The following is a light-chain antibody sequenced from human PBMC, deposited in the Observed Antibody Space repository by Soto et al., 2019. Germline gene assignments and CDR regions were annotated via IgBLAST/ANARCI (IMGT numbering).Light chain of an antibody. CDR3: QQYNSYFRT. CDR1: QSISSW. Sequence: DIQMTQSPSTLSASVGDRVTITCRASQSISSWLAWYQQKPGKAPKLLIYDASSLESGVPSRFSGSGSWTEYTLTISSLQPDDFATYYYQQYNSYFRTFGQGTKVEIK. V-gene: IGKV1-5*01. CDR2: DAS. J-gene: IGKJ1*01.